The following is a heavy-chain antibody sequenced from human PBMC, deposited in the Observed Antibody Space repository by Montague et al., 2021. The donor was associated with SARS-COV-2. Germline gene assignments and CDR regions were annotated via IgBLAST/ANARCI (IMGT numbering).Heavy chain of an antibody. J-gene: IGHJ6*02. CDR3: ARGYCSGSGCYYYYGMDV. D-gene: IGHD2-15*01. CDR2: TNDSGRT. V-gene: IGHV4-34*01. Sequence: SETLSLTCAVYGGSFSGYYWSWIRQPPGRGLEWIGETNDSGRTNYNPSLKGRVTISVDTSKNQFSLRLSSVTAAVTAVYYCARGYCSGSGCYYYYGMDVWGQGTTVTVSS. CDR1: GGSFSGYY.